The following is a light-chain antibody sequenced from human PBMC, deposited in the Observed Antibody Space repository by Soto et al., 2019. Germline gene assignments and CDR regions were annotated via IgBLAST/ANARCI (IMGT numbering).Light chain of an antibody. CDR1: QTVSSTH. Sequence: EIVLTQSPGTLSLSPGERATLSCRASQTVSSTHLAWYQQKPGQAPRLLIYDVSSRATGIPDRFSGSGSGTDFTLTISRLEPEDFAVYYCQQYGTSQWTFGQGTKVEIK. J-gene: IGKJ1*01. CDR2: DVS. V-gene: IGKV3-20*01. CDR3: QQYGTSQWT.